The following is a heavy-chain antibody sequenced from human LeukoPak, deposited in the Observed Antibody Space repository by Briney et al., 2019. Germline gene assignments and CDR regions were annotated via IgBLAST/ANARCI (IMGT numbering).Heavy chain of an antibody. V-gene: IGHV4-4*09. CDR1: GGSISSYY. CDR3: ARRGGYNSLYFDY. Sequence: PSETLSLTCTVSGGSISSYYWSWIRQPPGKGLEWIGYIYTSGSTNYNPSLKSRVTISVDTSKNQFSLKPSSVTAADTAVYYCARRGGYNSLYFDYWGQGTLATVSS. CDR2: IYTSGST. D-gene: IGHD5-24*01. J-gene: IGHJ4*02.